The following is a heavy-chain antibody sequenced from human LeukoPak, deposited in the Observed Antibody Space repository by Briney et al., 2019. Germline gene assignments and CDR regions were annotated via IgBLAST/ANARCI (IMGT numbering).Heavy chain of an antibody. J-gene: IGHJ5*02. V-gene: IGHV3-30*03. Sequence: PGRSLRLSCAASGLTLSSYGEHGARQAPGKGLEWVAVISYDGSNKYYADSVKGRFTISRDSSKNTLFLQMNSLRAEDTAVYYCARDRTLVPCGQGTLVTVSS. CDR2: ISYDGSNK. CDR1: GLTLSSYG. D-gene: IGHD3/OR15-3a*01. CDR3: ARDRTLVP.